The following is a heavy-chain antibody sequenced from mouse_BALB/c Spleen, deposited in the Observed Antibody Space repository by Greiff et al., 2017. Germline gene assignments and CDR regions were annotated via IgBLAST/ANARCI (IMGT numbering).Heavy chain of an antibody. V-gene: IGHV2-9*02. CDR3: ARAPTYGSSLYYAMDY. Sequence: VQLVESGPGLVAPSQSLSITCTVSGFSLTSYGVHWVRQPPRKGLEWLGVIWAGGSTNYNSALMSRLSISKDNSKSQVFLKMNSLQTDDTAMYYCARAPTYGSSLYYAMDYWGQGTSVTVSS. CDR2: IWAGGST. J-gene: IGHJ4*01. CDR1: GFSLTSYG. D-gene: IGHD1-1*01.